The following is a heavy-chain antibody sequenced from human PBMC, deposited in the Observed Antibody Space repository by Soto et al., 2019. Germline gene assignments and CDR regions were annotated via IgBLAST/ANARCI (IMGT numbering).Heavy chain of an antibody. CDR3: ARDETYYYGSGPV. J-gene: IGHJ4*02. CDR1: GFTFSSCW. Sequence: GGSLRLSCAASGFTFSSCWMSWVRQAPGKGLEWVANIKQDGSEKYYVDSVKGRFTISRDNAKNSLYLQMNSLRAEDTAVYYCARDETYYYGSGPVGGQGTLVT. D-gene: IGHD3-10*01. V-gene: IGHV3-7*01. CDR2: IKQDGSEK.